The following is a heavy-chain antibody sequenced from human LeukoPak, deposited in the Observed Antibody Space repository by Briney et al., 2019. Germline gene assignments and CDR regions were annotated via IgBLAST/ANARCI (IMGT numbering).Heavy chain of an antibody. CDR1: GFTFDNYR. J-gene: IGHJ4*02. D-gene: IGHD1-26*01. Sequence: GGSLRLSCAASGFTFDNYRMSWVRQAPGKGLEWGSTGNADGGNTYYADSVKGRFTISRHNSKNTLILQMNSLRVEDTALYYCTKRVKYGGTWDHFADWGQGTLVTVSS. CDR3: TKRVKYGGTWDHFAD. CDR2: GNADGGNT. V-gene: IGHV3-23*01.